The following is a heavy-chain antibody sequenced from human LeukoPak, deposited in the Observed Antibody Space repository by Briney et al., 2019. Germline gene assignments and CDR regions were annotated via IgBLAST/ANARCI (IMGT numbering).Heavy chain of an antibody. Sequence: PGRSLRLSCAASGFTFYDYAMHWVRQAPGKGLEWVSGISWNSGSIGYADSVKGRFTISRDNAKNSLYLQMNSLRAEDTALYYCAVGTAYYYDSSGLNWFDPWGQGTLVTVSS. J-gene: IGHJ5*02. CDR2: ISWNSGSI. CDR3: AVGTAYYYDSSGLNWFDP. D-gene: IGHD3-22*01. CDR1: GFTFYDYA. V-gene: IGHV3-9*01.